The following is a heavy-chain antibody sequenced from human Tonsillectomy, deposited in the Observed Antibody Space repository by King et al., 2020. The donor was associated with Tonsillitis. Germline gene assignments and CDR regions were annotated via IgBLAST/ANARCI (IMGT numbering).Heavy chain of an antibody. D-gene: IGHD3-16*01. CDR2: ITRRGSTT. J-gene: IGHJ4*01. V-gene: IGHV3-11*01. CDR1: GFTFNDYY. CDR3: SVALSLSGGYTGVLAC. Sequence: VQRVESGGGLVKPGVSLRLSCAASGFTFNDYYMTCIRQTPGKGLEWGSFITRRGSTTYCADYVKGRLTISRDNAKNLLYLQMNSMGAEDTALYCCSVALSLSGGYTGVLACWGQGTLVTVSS.